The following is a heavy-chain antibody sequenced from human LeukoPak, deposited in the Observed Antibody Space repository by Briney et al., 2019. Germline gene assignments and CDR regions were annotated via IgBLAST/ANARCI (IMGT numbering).Heavy chain of an antibody. V-gene: IGHV1-18*01. Sequence: ASVKVSCKTSGYTFTNYGISWVRQAPGLGLEWMGWISAYNGNANYAPKFQGRVTLTTDTSTTTAYMELTTLRSDDTAVYYCARVYSNSHEPDYWGQGTLVTVSS. CDR1: GYTFTNYG. CDR3: ARVYSNSHEPDY. D-gene: IGHD6-13*01. J-gene: IGHJ4*02. CDR2: ISAYNGNA.